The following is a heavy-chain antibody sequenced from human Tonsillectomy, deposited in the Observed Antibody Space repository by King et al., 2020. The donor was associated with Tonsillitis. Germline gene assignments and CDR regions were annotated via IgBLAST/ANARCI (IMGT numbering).Heavy chain of an antibody. V-gene: IGHV3-21*01. CDR3: AREPFSSGWFDY. Sequence: VQLVESGGGLVKPGGSLRLSCAASGFTFSSYSMNWVRQAPGKGLEWVSSISSSSSYIYYADSVKGRFTISRDNAKNSLYLQMNSLIAEDTAVYYCAREPFSSGWFDYWGQGTLVTVSS. CDR2: ISSSSSYI. CDR1: GFTFSSYS. D-gene: IGHD6-19*01. J-gene: IGHJ4*02.